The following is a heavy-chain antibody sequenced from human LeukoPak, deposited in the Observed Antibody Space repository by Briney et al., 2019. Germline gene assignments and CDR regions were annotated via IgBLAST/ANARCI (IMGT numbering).Heavy chain of an antibody. Sequence: PSETLSLTCTVSGGSISSYYWSWIRQPPGKGLEWIGYICYSGSTNYNPSLKSRVTISVDTSKNQFSLKLSSVTAADTAVYYCARNVRKGYYYYYYMDVWGKGTTVTVSS. J-gene: IGHJ6*03. V-gene: IGHV4-59*01. CDR1: GGSISSYY. CDR3: ARNVRKGYYYYYYMDV. CDR2: ICYSGST. D-gene: IGHD1-14*01.